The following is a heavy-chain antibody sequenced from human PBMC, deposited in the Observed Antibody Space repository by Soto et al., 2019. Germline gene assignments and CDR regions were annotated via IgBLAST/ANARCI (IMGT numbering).Heavy chain of an antibody. CDR2: ISYDGSNK. Sequence: PGGSLRLSCAASGFTFSSYAMHWVRQAPGKGLEWVAVISYDGSNKYYADSVKGRFTISRDNSKNTLYLQMNSLRAEDTAVYYCARDLGYSSSWYPQYYYYYYGMDVWGQGTTVTVS. J-gene: IGHJ6*02. CDR3: ARDLGYSSSWYPQYYYYYYGMDV. D-gene: IGHD6-13*01. CDR1: GFTFSSYA. V-gene: IGHV3-30-3*01.